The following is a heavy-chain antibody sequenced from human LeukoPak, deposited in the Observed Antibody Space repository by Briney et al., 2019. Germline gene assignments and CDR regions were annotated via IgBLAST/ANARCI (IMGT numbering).Heavy chain of an antibody. V-gene: IGHV1-69*06. CDR1: GGTFSSYA. Sequence: SVKVSCKASGGTFSSYAISWVRQAPGQGLEWLGGFIPIFGTANYAQKFQGRVTITADKSTSTAYMELSSLRSEDTAVYCCARALGGRSSGWYAFDYWGQGTLVTVSS. CDR2: FIPIFGTA. J-gene: IGHJ4*02. CDR3: ARALGGRSSGWYAFDY. D-gene: IGHD6-19*01.